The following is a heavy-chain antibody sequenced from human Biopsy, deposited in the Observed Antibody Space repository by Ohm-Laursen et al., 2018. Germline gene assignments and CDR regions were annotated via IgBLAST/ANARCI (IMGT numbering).Heavy chain of an antibody. Sequence: SDTLSLTCTVSGDSISSYYWSWIRQPPGKGLQWIGYVYYTGNTDYNPSPQSRVTISVDTSKNHFSLRLRSVTPADTAIYYCARDRGYYSDRTVPGYFDLWGRGTLVTVSS. D-gene: IGHD3-22*01. V-gene: IGHV4-59*01. CDR1: GDSISSYY. CDR3: ARDRGYYSDRTVPGYFDL. CDR2: VYYTGNT. J-gene: IGHJ2*01.